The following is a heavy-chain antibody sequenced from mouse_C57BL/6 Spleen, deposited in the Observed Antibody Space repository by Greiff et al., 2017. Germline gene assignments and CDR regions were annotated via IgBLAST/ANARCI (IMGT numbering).Heavy chain of an antibody. J-gene: IGHJ4*01. V-gene: IGHV1-64*01. CDR3: AREGDGYPYYHAMDY. CDR2: IHPNSGST. D-gene: IGHD2-3*01. Sequence: QVQLQQPGAELVKPGASVKLSCKASGYTFTSYWMHWVKQRPGQGLEWIGMIHPNSGSTNYNEKFKSKATLTVDKSSSTAYMQLSSLTSEDSAVYYCAREGDGYPYYHAMDYWGQGTSVTVSS. CDR1: GYTFTSYW.